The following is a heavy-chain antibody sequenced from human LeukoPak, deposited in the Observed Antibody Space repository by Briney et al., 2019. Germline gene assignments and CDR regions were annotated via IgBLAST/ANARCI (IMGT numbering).Heavy chain of an antibody. J-gene: IGHJ4*02. CDR2: ISGSGGST. CDR1: GFTFTSYA. V-gene: IGHV3-23*01. Sequence: GGSLRLSCAASGFTFTSYAMSWVRQAPGKGLEWVSAISGSGGSTYYADSVKGRFTISSDNSKNTLYLQMNSLKTEDTAVYYCTTAGPYYDILTGYYDSAFDYWGQGTLVTVSS. CDR3: TTAGPYYDILTGYYDSAFDY. D-gene: IGHD3-9*01.